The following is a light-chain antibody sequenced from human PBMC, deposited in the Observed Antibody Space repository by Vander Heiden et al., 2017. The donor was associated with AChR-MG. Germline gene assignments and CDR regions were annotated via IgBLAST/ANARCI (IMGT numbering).Light chain of an antibody. V-gene: IGLV3-19*01. CDR2: GKN. Sequence: SSELTQDPAVSVALGQTVTLTCQGDSLRSHSASWYQPKPGKAPTHVIYGKNSRPSGIPDRFSGSPSGTPASLTIAGAQAEDEAVYYCDSRDTAGGLHVLFGGGTKLTVL. J-gene: IGLJ2*01. CDR3: DSRDTAGGLHVL. CDR1: SLRSHS.